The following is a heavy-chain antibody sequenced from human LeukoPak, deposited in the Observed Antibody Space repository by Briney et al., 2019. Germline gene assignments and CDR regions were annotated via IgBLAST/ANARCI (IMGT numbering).Heavy chain of an antibody. CDR2: ISTSSNYI. V-gene: IGHV3-21*01. D-gene: IGHD3-10*01. J-gene: IGHJ4*02. CDR1: GFIFSTYS. CDR3: ARGPPGDY. Sequence: PGGSLRLSCAASGFIFSTYSMNWVRQAPGKGLEWVSFISTSSNYIDYADSVKGRFTISRDNAKNSLYLQMNTLRAEDTALYYCARGPPGDYWGQGTLVTVSS.